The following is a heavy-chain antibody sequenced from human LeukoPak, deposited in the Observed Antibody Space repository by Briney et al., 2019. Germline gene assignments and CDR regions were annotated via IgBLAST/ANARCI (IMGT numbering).Heavy chain of an antibody. V-gene: IGHV4-39*02. J-gene: IGHJ4*02. CDR3: ARDHQQQLVY. D-gene: IGHD6-13*01. CDR2: IYYSGST. CDR1: GGSISSSSYY. Sequence: PSETLSLTCTVSGGSISSSSYYWGWIRQPPGKGLEWIGSIYYSGSTYYNPSLKSRVTISVDTSKNQFSLKLSSVTAADTAVYYCARDHQQQLVYWGQGTLVTVSS.